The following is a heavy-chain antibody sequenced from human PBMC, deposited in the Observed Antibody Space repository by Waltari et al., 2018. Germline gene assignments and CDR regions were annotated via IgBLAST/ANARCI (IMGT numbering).Heavy chain of an antibody. CDR2: IYTSGST. CDR3: AREGAAAGLYYYYYMDV. Sequence: QVQLQESGPGLVKPSETLSLTCTVSGGSISSYSWSWIRQPAGKGLDWSGRIYTSGSTNYNPSLKSRVTMSVDTAKNQFSLKLSSVTAADTAVYYCAREGAAAGLYYYYYMDVWGKGTTVTVSS. J-gene: IGHJ6*03. D-gene: IGHD6-13*01. CDR1: GGSISSYS. V-gene: IGHV4-4*07.